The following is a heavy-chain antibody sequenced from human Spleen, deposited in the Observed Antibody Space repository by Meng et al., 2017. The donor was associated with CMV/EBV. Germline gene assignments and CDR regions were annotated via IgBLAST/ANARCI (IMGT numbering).Heavy chain of an antibody. J-gene: IGHJ6*02. Sequence: GESLKISCAASGFPFSDYAIHWVRQAPGKGLEWVALISHDGSDKYYVDSVKGRFTISRDKSKNTLYLQMNSLRADDTAVYYCAGDQTPWFGDLTYYYYPMDVWGQGTTITVSS. CDR1: GFPFSDYA. D-gene: IGHD3-10*01. CDR2: ISHDGSDK. V-gene: IGHV3-30*04. CDR3: AGDQTPWFGDLTYYYYPMDV.